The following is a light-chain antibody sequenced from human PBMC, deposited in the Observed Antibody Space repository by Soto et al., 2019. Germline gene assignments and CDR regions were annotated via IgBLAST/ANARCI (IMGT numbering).Light chain of an antibody. V-gene: IGKV3D-15*01. CDR1: QSVSSN. CDR2: GAS. J-gene: IGKJ1*01. Sequence: VLTQSPATLSLSPGERATLSCRASQSVSSNLAWYQQKPGQAPRLLIYGASTRATGIPARFSGSGSGTEFTLTISSLQSEDFAVYYCQQYNNWPPMTFGQGTKVDIK. CDR3: QQYNNWPPMT.